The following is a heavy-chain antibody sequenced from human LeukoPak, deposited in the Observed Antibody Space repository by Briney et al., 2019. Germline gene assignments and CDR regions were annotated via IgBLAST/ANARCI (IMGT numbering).Heavy chain of an antibody. J-gene: IGHJ4*02. CDR2: IYHSGST. D-gene: IGHD6-13*01. CDR3: ARGVAAAGLDY. CDR1: GGSISTSNW. Sequence: KPSGTLSLTCDVSGGSISTSNWWSWVRQTPGKGLEWLGEIYHSGSTNYNPSLKSRVTISIDKSKNRFSLKLSSVTAADTAVYYCARGVAAAGLDYWGQGTLVTVSS. V-gene: IGHV4-4*02.